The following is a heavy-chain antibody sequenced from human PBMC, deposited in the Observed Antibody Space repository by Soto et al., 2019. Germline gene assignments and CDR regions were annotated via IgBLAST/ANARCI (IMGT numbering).Heavy chain of an antibody. J-gene: IGHJ6*02. CDR2: ISSSSSTI. D-gene: IGHD6-13*01. CDR3: ARLGYSSSWYLRYGMDV. CDR1: GFTFSSYS. V-gene: IGHV3-48*02. Sequence: EVQLVESGGGLVQPGGSLRLSCAASGFTFSSYSMNWVRQAPGKGLEWVSYISSSSSTIYYADSVKGRFTISRDNAKNSLYLQMISLRDEDTAVYYCARLGYSSSWYLRYGMDVWGQGTTVTVSS.